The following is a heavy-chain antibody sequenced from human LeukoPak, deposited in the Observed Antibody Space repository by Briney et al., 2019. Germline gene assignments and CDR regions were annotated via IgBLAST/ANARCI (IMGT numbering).Heavy chain of an antibody. J-gene: IGHJ6*03. Sequence: SETLSLTCAVYGGSFGGYYWSWIRQPPGKGLEWIGEINHSGSTNYNPSLKSRVTISVDTSKNQFSLKLSSVTAADTAVYYCARRVSRYYDILTGYVYYYYMDVWGKGTTVTVSS. CDR1: GGSFGGYY. CDR3: ARRVSRYYDILTGYVYYYYMDV. V-gene: IGHV4-34*01. CDR2: INHSGST. D-gene: IGHD3-9*01.